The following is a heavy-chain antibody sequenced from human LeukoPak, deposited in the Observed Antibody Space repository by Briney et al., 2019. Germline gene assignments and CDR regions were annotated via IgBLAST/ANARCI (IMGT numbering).Heavy chain of an antibody. J-gene: IGHJ4*02. CDR2: ISGSGGST. CDR3: AKDITAVTTSALGD. Sequence: PGGSLRLSCAASGFTFSSYAMSWVRQAPGKGLEWVSAISGSGGSTYYADSVKGRFTISRDNSKNTLYLQMNSLRAEDTAVYYCAKDITAVTTSALGDWGQGTLVTVFS. CDR1: GFTFSSYA. D-gene: IGHD4-17*01. V-gene: IGHV3-23*01.